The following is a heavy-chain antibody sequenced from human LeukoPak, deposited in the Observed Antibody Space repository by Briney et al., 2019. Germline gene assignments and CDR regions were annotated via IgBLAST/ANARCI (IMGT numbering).Heavy chain of an antibody. J-gene: IGHJ6*02. Sequence: ASVKVSCKASGYTFTSYYMHWVRQAPGQGLEWMGWISAYNGNTNYAQKLQGRVTMTTDTSTSTAYMELRSLRSDDTAVYYCARDAQRGYSYGYYYYYGMDVWGQGITVTVSS. D-gene: IGHD5-18*01. CDR1: GYTFTSYY. CDR3: ARDAQRGYSYGYYYYYGMDV. CDR2: ISAYNGNT. V-gene: IGHV1-18*04.